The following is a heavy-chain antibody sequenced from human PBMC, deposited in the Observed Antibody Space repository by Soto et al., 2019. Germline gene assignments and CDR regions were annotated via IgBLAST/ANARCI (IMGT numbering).Heavy chain of an antibody. CDR1: GGSVSSGSYY. D-gene: IGHD2-15*01. V-gene: IGHV4-61*01. J-gene: IGHJ3*02. CDR2: ISYSGST. Sequence: QVQLQESGPGLVKPSETLSLTCTVSGGSVSSGSYYWSWIRQPPGKGLEGIGYISYSGSTNYNPSLKSRVTISVDTSKNQFSLKLSSVTAADTAVYYCAVGCSGGSCYLAFDIWGQGTMVTVSS. CDR3: AVGCSGGSCYLAFDI.